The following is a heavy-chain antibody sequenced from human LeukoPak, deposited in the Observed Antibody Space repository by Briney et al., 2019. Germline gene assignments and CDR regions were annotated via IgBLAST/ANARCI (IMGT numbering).Heavy chain of an antibody. Sequence: PPETLSLTCGVRAVSFSGNYWSWIRQSPGKGLEWIGEIYQIKYTTYNPSLKSRVTISVDTSKNQFSLKLSSVTAADTAVYYCARGPYDYYDSSGYPGDYWGQGTLDCVSS. CDR2: IYQIKYT. CDR1: AVSFSGNY. D-gene: IGHD3-22*01. V-gene: IGHV4-34*01. CDR3: ARGPYDYYDSSGYPGDY. J-gene: IGHJ4*02.